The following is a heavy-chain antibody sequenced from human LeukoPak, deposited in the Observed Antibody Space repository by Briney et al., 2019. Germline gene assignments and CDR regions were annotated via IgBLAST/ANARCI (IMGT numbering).Heavy chain of an antibody. CDR1: GFTFDDYA. CDR2: ISWNSGSI. CDR3: AKDRHYDILTGFDY. V-gene: IGHV3-9*03. Sequence: GRSLRLSCAASGFTFDDYAMHWVRQAPGKGLEWVSGISWNSGSIGYADSVKGRFTISRDNAKNSLYLQMNSLRAEDMALYYCAKDRHYDILTGFDYWGQGTLVTVSS. D-gene: IGHD3-9*01. J-gene: IGHJ4*02.